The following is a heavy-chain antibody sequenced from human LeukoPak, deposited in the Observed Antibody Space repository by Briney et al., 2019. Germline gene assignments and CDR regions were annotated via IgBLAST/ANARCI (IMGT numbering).Heavy chain of an antibody. D-gene: IGHD3-22*01. V-gene: IGHV3-15*01. Sequence: GGSLRLSCAASGFTFSNAWMSWVRQAPGKGLEWVGRIKSKTDGGTTDYAAPVKGRFTISRDDSKNTLYLQMNSLKTEDTAVYYCTTDGYYYDSSGYYYGKGIDYWGQGTLVTVSS. CDR2: IKSKTDGGTT. J-gene: IGHJ4*02. CDR3: TTDGYYYDSSGYYYGKGIDY. CDR1: GFTFSNAW.